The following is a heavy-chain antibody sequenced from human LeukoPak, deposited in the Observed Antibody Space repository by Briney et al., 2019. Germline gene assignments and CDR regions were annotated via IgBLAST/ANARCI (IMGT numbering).Heavy chain of an antibody. CDR3: ARHGSIAAAGTDFDY. V-gene: IGHV5-51*01. CDR2: IYPGDSDT. D-gene: IGHD6-13*01. J-gene: IGHJ4*02. Sequence: GESLKISCKGSGYSFTSYWIGWVRQMPGKGLEWMGIIYPGDSDTRYSPSFQGQVTISADKSISTAYLQWSSLKASDTAMYYCARHGSIAAAGTDFDYWGQETLVTVSS. CDR1: GYSFTSYW.